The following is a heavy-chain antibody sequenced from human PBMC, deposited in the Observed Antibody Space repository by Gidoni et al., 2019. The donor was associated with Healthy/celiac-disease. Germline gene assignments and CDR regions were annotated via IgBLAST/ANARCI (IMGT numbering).Heavy chain of an antibody. CDR2: IYYSGST. V-gene: IGHV4-59*01. D-gene: IGHD2-21*02. CDR1: GCPISSSY. CDR3: ARDKGGVVVTAIPRLNWYFDL. J-gene: IGHJ2*01. Sequence: QVQLRESGPGLVKPSATLSLTCPVYGCPISSSYWSWSRQPPGKGLEWIGYIYYSGSTNYNPSLKSRVTISVDTSKNQSSLKLSSVTAADTAVYYCARDKGGVVVTAIPRLNWYFDLWGRGTLVTVSS.